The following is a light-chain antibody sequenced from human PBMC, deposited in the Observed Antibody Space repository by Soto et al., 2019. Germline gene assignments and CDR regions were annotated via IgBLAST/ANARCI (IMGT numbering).Light chain of an antibody. J-gene: IGLJ1*01. CDR2: ESR. V-gene: IGLV2-23*01. CDR1: SCDVGSYNL. CDR3: GRFAGSRTVYV. Sequence: QSVLTQPASVSGSPGQTVTISCSGTSCDVGSYNLVSWYQHPPAKAPQLMYYESRKRPSGVSNYVSGYQSGTTASLTISGFQTEDEPYCYCGRFAGSRTVYVAGIGT.